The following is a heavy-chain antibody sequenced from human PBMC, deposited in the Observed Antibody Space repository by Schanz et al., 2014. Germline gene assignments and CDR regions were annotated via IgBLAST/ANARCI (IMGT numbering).Heavy chain of an antibody. V-gene: IGHV3-21*01. D-gene: IGHD6-19*01. Sequence: LVASGGGLVPRGGSLRLSCAASGFPLRRSRLPWVRPAPGKGLEWVSSISSSGSYIYYADSVKGRFRISRDNAKNSLFLQMNRLRAEDTALYYCAIIGVMVAVAGTRADYWGQGTLVTVSS. CDR2: ISSSGSYI. CDR1: GFPLRRSR. CDR3: AIIGVMVAVAGTRADY. J-gene: IGHJ4*02.